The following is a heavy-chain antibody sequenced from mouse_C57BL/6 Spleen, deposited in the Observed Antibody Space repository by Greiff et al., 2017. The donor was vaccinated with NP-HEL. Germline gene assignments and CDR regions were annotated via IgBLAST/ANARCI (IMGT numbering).Heavy chain of an antibody. J-gene: IGHJ3*01. D-gene: IGHD1-1*01. V-gene: IGHV1-72*01. CDR3: AREYYGSSYGTWFAY. Sequence: QVQLQQPGAELVKPGASVKLSCKASGYTFTSYWMHWVKQRPGRGLEWIGRIDPNSGGTKYNEKFKSKATLTVDKPSSTAYMQLSSLTSEDSAVYDCAREYYGSSYGTWFAYWGQGTLVTVSA. CDR1: GYTFTSYW. CDR2: IDPNSGGT.